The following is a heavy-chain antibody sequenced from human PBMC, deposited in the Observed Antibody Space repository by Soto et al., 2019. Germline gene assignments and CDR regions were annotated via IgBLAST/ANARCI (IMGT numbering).Heavy chain of an antibody. V-gene: IGHV1-3*01. CDR3: SRLEGPFRFLEWTPAGYFDY. Sequence: QVQLVQSGAEVKKPGASVKVSCKASGYTFTSYAMHWVRQAPGQRLEWMGWINAGNGNTKYSQKFQGRVTITRDTSASTVYMALRRLRSEDTAVYYCSRLEGPFRFLEWTPAGYFDYWGHGTMVTVSS. D-gene: IGHD3-3*01. CDR2: INAGNGNT. J-gene: IGHJ4*01. CDR1: GYTFTSYA.